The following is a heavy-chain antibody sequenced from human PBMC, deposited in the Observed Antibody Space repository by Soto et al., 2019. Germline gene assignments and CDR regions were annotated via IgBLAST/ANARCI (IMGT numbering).Heavy chain of an antibody. Sequence: SETLSLTCTVSGDSISGTNWWSWVRQPPGKGLEWIGEIYGGGTTNYNPSLKSRVTISVDKSKNHFSLNLNSVAAADTAVYYCTKNLFAWGQGMLVTVS. CDR3: TKNLFA. V-gene: IGHV4-4*02. D-gene: IGHD3-3*01. CDR1: GDSISGTNW. J-gene: IGHJ5*02. CDR2: IYGGGTT.